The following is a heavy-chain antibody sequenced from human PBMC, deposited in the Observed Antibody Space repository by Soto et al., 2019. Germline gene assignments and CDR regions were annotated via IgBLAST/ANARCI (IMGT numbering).Heavy chain of an antibody. CDR3: ARGYCSGGSCYSCDY. J-gene: IGHJ4*02. D-gene: IGHD2-15*01. CDR1: GCTFSSYA. V-gene: IGHV1-69*06. Sequence: SVKVSCKASGCTFSSYAISWVRQAPGQGLEWMGGIIPIFGTANYAQKFQGRVTITADKSTSTAYMELSSLRSEDTAVYYCARGYCSGGSCYSCDYWGQGTLVTV. CDR2: IIPIFGTA.